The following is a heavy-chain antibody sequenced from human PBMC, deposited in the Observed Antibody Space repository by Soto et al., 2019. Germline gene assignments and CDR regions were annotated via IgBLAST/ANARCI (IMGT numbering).Heavy chain of an antibody. CDR2: IASKGEST. CDR3: VKWAAAAVPYYFDY. Sequence: GSLRLSCSASGFTFSSYSMHWVRQAPGKGLEYVSAIASKGESTHYADSVKGRFTISRDNAKNTVYVQMSSLGAEDTAVYYCVKWAAAAVPYYFDYWGHGTLVTVSS. D-gene: IGHD2-2*01. CDR1: GFTFSSYS. J-gene: IGHJ4*01. V-gene: IGHV3-64D*08.